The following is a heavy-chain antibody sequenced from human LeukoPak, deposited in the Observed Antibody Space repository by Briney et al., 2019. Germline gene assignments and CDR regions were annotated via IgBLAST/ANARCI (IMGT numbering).Heavy chain of an antibody. CDR1: GFTFSSYW. CDR2: INSDESST. Sequence: GGSLRLSCAASGFTFSSYWMHWVRQAPGKGLVWVSRINSDESSTSYADSVKGRFTISRDNAKNSLYLQMNSLRAEDTALYYCARDGYSGSYSFDYWGQGTLVTVSS. D-gene: IGHD1-26*01. J-gene: IGHJ4*02. CDR3: ARDGYSGSYSFDY. V-gene: IGHV3-74*01.